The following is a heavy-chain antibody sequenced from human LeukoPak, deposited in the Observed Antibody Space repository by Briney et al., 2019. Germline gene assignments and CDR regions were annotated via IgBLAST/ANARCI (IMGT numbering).Heavy chain of an antibody. V-gene: IGHV1-69*01. CDR3: ASYDTLYYGHYVGRAFDI. CDR1: GDTFSCYA. CDR2: IVPIFGTA. D-gene: IGHD4-17*01. Sequence: SVKVSCTASGDTFSCYAISWVRQAPGQGLEWVGGIVPIFGTANYAQKFQGRVTSTADESTSTAYMELSSLRSEDTAVYYCASYDTLYYGHYVGRAFDIWGQGPMVTVSS. J-gene: IGHJ3*02.